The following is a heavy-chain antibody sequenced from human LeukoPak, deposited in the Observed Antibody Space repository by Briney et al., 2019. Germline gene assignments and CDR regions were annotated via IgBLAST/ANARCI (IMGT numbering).Heavy chain of an antibody. CDR1: GFTFSSYW. CDR2: IKQDGSEK. D-gene: IGHD3-22*01. J-gene: IGHJ4*02. Sequence: GGSLRLSCAASGFTFSSYWMSWVRQAPGKGLEWVANIKQDGSEKYYVDSVKGRFTISRDNAKNSLYLQMDSLRAEDTAVYYCARRRYYESSGYHFDYWGQGTLVTVSS. V-gene: IGHV3-7*01. CDR3: ARRRYYESSGYHFDY.